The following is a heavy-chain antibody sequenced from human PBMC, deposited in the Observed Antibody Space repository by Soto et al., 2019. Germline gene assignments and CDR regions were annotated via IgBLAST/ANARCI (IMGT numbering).Heavy chain of an antibody. Sequence: QVQLVESGGGVVQPGRSLRLSCAASGFTFSSYGMHWVRQAPGKGLEWVAVIWSDGSNKYYADSVKSRVTISRDNSKNTLYLQMNSLRAEDTAVYYCARGGDTKPHDYLGQGTLVTVSS. V-gene: IGHV3-33*01. J-gene: IGHJ4*02. CDR1: GFTFSSYG. CDR3: ARGGDTKPHDY. D-gene: IGHD2-21*01. CDR2: IWSDGSNK.